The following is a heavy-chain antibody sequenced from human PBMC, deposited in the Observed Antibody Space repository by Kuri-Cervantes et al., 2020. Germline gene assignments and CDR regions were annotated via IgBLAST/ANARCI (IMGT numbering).Heavy chain of an antibody. CDR1: GFTFSSFA. V-gene: IGHV3-30-3*01. D-gene: IGHD3-10*01. Sequence: GGSLRLSCAASGFTFSSFAMHWVRQAPGKGLEWVAVISYDGSNKYYADSVKGRFTISRDNSKNTLYLQMNSLRAEDTAVYYCARDHMVRDNWFDPWGQGTRGTVSS. CDR3: ARDHMVRDNWFDP. J-gene: IGHJ5*02. CDR2: ISYDGSNK.